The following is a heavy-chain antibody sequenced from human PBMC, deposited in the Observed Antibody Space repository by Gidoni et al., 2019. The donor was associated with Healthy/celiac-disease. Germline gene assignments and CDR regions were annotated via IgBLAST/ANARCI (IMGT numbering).Heavy chain of an antibody. Sequence: QVQLVESGGGLVKPGGSLRLSCAASGFTFSDYYRSWIRQAPGKGLEWVSYISSSSSYTNYADSVKGRFTISRDNAKNSPYLQMNSLRAEDTAVYYCARDLGRRTSREMATILSYFDYWGQGTLVTVSS. CDR2: ISSSSSYT. J-gene: IGHJ4*02. CDR3: ARDLGRRTSREMATILSYFDY. V-gene: IGHV3-11*05. D-gene: IGHD5-12*01. CDR1: GFTFSDYY.